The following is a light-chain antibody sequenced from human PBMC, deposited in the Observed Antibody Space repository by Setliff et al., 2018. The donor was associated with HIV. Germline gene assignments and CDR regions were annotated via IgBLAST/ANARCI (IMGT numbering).Light chain of an antibody. V-gene: IGLV2-14*01. CDR1: SSGVGGYNY. Sequence: VLPQPASVSGSPGQSITISCTGASSGVGGYNYVSWYQQYPGKAPKLIIYEVSNRPSGVSNRFSGSKSGNTASLTISGLQTEDEGDYYCTSYTSSSTLLYLFGAGTKVTVL. CDR3: TSYTSSSTLLYL. J-gene: IGLJ1*01. CDR2: EVS.